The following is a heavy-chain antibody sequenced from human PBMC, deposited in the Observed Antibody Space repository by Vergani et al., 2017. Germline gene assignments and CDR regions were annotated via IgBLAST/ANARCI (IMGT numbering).Heavy chain of an antibody. CDR3: ARHGSNYYDSSGHAFDI. Sequence: QVQLQQWGAGLLKPSETLSLTCAVYGGSFSGYYWSWIRQPPGKGLEWIGEINHSGSTNYNPSLKSRVTISVDTSKNQFSLKLSSVTAADTAVYYCARHGSNYYDSSGHAFDIWGQGTMVTVSS. CDR1: GGSFSGYY. D-gene: IGHD3-22*01. V-gene: IGHV4-34*01. J-gene: IGHJ3*02. CDR2: INHSGST.